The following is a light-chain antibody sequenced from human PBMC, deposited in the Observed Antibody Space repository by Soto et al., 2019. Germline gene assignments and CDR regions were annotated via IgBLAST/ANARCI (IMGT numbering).Light chain of an antibody. J-gene: IGKJ1*01. CDR1: QDISNY. Sequence: DIQMTQSPSSLSASVGDTVTITCQASQDISNYLNWYQQKPGEAPKLLIYDASALPRGVPSRFSGSGSGTKFTLTIASLQPDDFATYYCQQYETFSGTFGPGTKVDI. CDR3: QQYETFSGT. V-gene: IGKV1-33*01. CDR2: DAS.